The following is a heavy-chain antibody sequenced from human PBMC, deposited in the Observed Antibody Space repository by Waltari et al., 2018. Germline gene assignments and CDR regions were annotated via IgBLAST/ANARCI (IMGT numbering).Heavy chain of an antibody. V-gene: IGHV2-5*02. D-gene: IGHD2-2*02. J-gene: IGHJ3*02. CDR2: TYWDDDK. Sequence: QITLKESGPTLVIPTQSLTLTCTFSGFSLSTSGVGVGWTRQPPGKALEGLALTYWDDDKRYSASLKSRLTSTKDTSKNQVVLTMTNMDPVDTATYYCAHFLGYCTGTSCYKGDAFDMWGQGTMVTV. CDR3: AHFLGYCTGTSCYKGDAFDM. CDR1: GFSLSTSGVG.